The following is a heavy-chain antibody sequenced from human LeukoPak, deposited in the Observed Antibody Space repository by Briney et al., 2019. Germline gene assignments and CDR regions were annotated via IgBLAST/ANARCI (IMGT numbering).Heavy chain of an antibody. CDR1: GSTFSSYD. CDR2: IGTAGDP. D-gene: IGHD3-9*01. J-gene: IGHJ3*02. V-gene: IGHV3-13*05. CDR3: ARAVPDILTGSGAFDI. Sequence: PGGSLRLSCAASGSTFSSYDMHWVRQATGKGLEWVSAIGTAGDPYYPGSVKGRFTISRENAKNSLYLQMNSLRAGDTAVYYCARAVPDILTGSGAFDIWGQGTMVTVSS.